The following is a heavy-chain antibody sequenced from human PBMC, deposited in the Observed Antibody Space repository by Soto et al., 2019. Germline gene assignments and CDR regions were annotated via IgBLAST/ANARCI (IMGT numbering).Heavy chain of an antibody. V-gene: IGHV1-69*13. CDR1: GGTFSSYA. D-gene: IGHD3-22*01. CDR2: IIPIFGTA. CDR3: ARDPSHYYDSSGYPSYFDY. J-gene: IGHJ4*02. Sequence: GASVKVSCKASGGTFSSYAISWVRQAPGQGLEWMGGIIPIFGTANYAQKFQGRVTITADESTSTAYMELSSLRSEDTAVYYCARDPSHYYDSSGYPSYFDYWGQGPLVTVSS.